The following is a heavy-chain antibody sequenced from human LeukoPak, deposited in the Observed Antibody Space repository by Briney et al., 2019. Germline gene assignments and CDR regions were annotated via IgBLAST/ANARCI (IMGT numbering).Heavy chain of an antibody. Sequence: PGGSLRLSCTTSGFTFDDYPMTWFRQPPGKGLQWVGSIRRKAYGATTDYAASVKGRFIISRDDSKNIAYLQMNSLKTEDTAIYFCARDSSRSRYSSYFDYWGQGTLVTVSS. V-gene: IGHV3-49*03. CDR3: ARDSSRSRYSSYFDY. CDR2: IRRKAYGATT. J-gene: IGHJ4*02. D-gene: IGHD1-14*01. CDR1: GFTFDDYP.